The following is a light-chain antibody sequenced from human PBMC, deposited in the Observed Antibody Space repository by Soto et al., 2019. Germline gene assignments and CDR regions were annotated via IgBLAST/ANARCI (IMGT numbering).Light chain of an antibody. CDR1: QSVSSSY. Sequence: MGLTQSPGSLSLYPGERATLSCRASQSVSSSYLAWYQQKPGQAPRLLIYGASSRATGIPDRFSGSGSGTDFTLTISRLEPEDFAVYYCQQYGSSLLTFGGGTKVDIK. CDR3: QQYGSSLLT. V-gene: IGKV3-20*01. J-gene: IGKJ4*01. CDR2: GAS.